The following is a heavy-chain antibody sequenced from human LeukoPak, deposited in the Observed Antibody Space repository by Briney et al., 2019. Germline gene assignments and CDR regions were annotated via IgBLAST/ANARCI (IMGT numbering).Heavy chain of an antibody. CDR1: GFAFSNYW. CDR3: GSTNSFSY. V-gene: IGHV3-7*01. D-gene: IGHD2-15*01. CDR2: IKQDGSET. Sequence: GESLRLSCAASGFAFSNYWMNWARQAPGKGLEWVASIKQDGSETNYVDSVKGRFTISRDNAKNSLYLQMNSLRAEDTALYYCGSTNSFSYWGRGTLVTVSS. J-gene: IGHJ4*02.